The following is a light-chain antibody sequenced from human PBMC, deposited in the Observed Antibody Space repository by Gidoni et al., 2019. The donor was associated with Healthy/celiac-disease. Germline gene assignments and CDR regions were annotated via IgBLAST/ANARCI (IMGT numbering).Light chain of an antibody. V-gene: IGKV3-15*01. Sequence: EIVMTQSPANLSVSPGERATLSCRARQSVSSNLAWYQQKSGQAPRLLIYGAPTRATGIPAMCSGSGSGTEFTLPISSLQSEAFAVYYCQPYNNWPETFGQGTKVEIK. J-gene: IGKJ1*01. CDR3: QPYNNWPET. CDR1: QSVSSN. CDR2: GAP.